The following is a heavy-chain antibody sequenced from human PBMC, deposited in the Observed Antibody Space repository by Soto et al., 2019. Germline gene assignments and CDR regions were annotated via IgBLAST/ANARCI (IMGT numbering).Heavy chain of an antibody. Sequence: QVQLVESGGGVVQPGRSLRLSCAASGFTFSSYGMHWVRQAPGKGLEWVAVIWYDGSNKYYADSVKGRFTISRDNSKNTLYLQMNSLRAEDTAVYYCARDKLRTSPLDYWGQGTLVTVSS. CDR3: ARDKLRTSPLDY. CDR1: GFTFSSYG. D-gene: IGHD1-7*01. J-gene: IGHJ4*02. CDR2: IWYDGSNK. V-gene: IGHV3-33*01.